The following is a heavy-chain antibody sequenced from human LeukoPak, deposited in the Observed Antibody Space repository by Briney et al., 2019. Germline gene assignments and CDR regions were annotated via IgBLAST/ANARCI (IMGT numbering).Heavy chain of an antibody. J-gene: IGHJ4*02. Sequence: SGGSLRLSCAASGFTFSNYAMHWVRQAPGKGLEWVAFISYDGSNKHYADSVKGRFTISRGNSKNTLYLQMNSLRPEDTAVYYCARARFGYNRGPFDYWGQGILVTVSS. CDR3: ARARFGYNRGPFDY. CDR1: GFTFSNYA. D-gene: IGHD5-24*01. CDR2: ISYDGSNK. V-gene: IGHV3-30-3*01.